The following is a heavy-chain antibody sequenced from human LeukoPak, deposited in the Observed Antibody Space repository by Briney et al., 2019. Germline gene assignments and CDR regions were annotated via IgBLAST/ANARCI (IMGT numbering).Heavy chain of an antibody. CDR2: ITPMFGTP. CDR3: ARARGWYVGY. Sequence: ASVKVSCKASGGTYSSYAISWVRQAPGQGLEWMGGITPMFGTPNYAQEFQGRVTITTDESTSTAYMELSSLRSEDTAVYYCARARGWYVGYWGQGTLVTVSS. D-gene: IGHD6-19*01. CDR1: GGTYSSYA. V-gene: IGHV1-69*05. J-gene: IGHJ4*02.